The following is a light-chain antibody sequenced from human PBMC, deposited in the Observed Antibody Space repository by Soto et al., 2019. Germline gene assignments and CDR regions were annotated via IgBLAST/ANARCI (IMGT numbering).Light chain of an antibody. CDR1: QSIHTS. CDR3: QQRNVWPPIT. J-gene: IGKJ5*01. CDR2: DST. Sequence: EIVLTQSPGTLSLSPGERATLSCRASQSIHTSLAWYQQKPGQPPRLVVYDSTLRANGVPDRFGGSRSGTEFTLTINNLEPEDFAVYYCQQRNVWPPITFGQGTRRRL. V-gene: IGKV3-11*01.